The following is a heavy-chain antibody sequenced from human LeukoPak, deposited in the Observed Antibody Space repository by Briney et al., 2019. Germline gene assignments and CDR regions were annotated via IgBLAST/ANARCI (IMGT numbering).Heavy chain of an antibody. CDR3: ARDSSSYYYDSSVALDY. CDR2: ISAYNGNT. D-gene: IGHD3-22*01. V-gene: IGHV1-18*01. J-gene: IGHJ4*02. Sequence: ASVKVSCKASGYTFTSYGISWVRQAPGQGLEWMGWISAYNGNTNYAQKLQGRVTMTTDTSTSTAYMELRSLRSDDTAVYHCARDSSSYYYDSSVALDYWGQGTLVTVSS. CDR1: GYTFTSYG.